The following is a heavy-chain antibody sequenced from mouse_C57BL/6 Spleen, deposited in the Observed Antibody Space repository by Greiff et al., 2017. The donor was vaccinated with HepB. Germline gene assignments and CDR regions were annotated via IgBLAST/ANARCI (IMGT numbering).Heavy chain of an antibody. V-gene: IGHV1-80*01. D-gene: IGHD1-1*01. J-gene: IGHJ2*01. CDR2: IYPGDGDT. CDR1: GYAFSSYW. Sequence: VQLQQSGAELVKPGASVKISCKASGYAFSSYWMNWVKQRPGKGLEWIGQIYPGDGDTNYNGKFKGKATLTADKSSSTAYMQLSSLTSEDSAVYFCARRGCLYYGSSRYYFDYWGQGTTLTVSS. CDR3: ARRGCLYYGSSRYYFDY.